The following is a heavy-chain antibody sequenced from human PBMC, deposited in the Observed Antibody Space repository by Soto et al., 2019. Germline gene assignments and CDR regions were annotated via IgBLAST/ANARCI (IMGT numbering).Heavy chain of an antibody. V-gene: IGHV4-31*03. CDR2: IYYSGST. Sequence: SETLSLTCTVSGGSISSGGYYWSWIRQPPGKGLEWIGYIYYSGSTYYNPSLKSRVTISVDTSKNQFSLKLNSMTAADTAIYYCARVGGSGWNFDSWGQGILVTVS. CDR1: GGSISSGGYY. J-gene: IGHJ4*02. CDR3: ARVGGSGWNFDS. D-gene: IGHD6-19*01.